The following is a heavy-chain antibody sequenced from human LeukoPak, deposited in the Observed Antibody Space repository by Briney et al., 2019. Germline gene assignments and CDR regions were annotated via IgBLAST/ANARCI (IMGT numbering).Heavy chain of an antibody. J-gene: IGHJ4*02. CDR2: IRGSGGST. V-gene: IGHV3-23*01. CDR3: ARGRTYYYDSSGYFDY. Sequence: GGSLRLSCAASGFTFSSYAMSWGRQAPGKGLEWVSAIRGSGGSTYYADSVKGRFTISRDNSKNTLYLQMNSLRAEDTAVYYCARGRTYYYDSSGYFDYWGQGTLVTVSS. CDR1: GFTFSSYA. D-gene: IGHD3-22*01.